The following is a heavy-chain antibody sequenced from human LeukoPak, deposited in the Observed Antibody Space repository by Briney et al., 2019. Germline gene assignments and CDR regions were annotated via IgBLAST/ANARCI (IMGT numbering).Heavy chain of an antibody. D-gene: IGHD2-15*01. Sequence: PGGSLRLSCAASGFTFSNAWMSWVRQAPRKGLEWVGRIKSKTDGGTTDHAAPVKGRFTISRDDSKNTLYLQMNSLKTEDTAVYYCTTDSIGWVGYCSGGSCLDFDYWGQGTLVTVSS. J-gene: IGHJ4*02. CDR2: IKSKTDGGTT. V-gene: IGHV3-15*01. CDR1: GFTFSNAW. CDR3: TTDSIGWVGYCSGGSCLDFDY.